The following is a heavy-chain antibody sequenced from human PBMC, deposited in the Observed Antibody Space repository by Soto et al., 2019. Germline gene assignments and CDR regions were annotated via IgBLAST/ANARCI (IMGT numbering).Heavy chain of an antibody. Sequence: VGSLRLSCAASGFTFSSYSMSWVRQAPGKGLEWVSGFRTSGDGGTTYYADSVKGRFTISRDNSKNMLFLQMNSLRAEDTAIYYCAKKVNSGPGSQYFDYWGQGTMVTVYS. CDR1: GFTFSSYS. CDR3: AKKVNSGPGSQYFDY. J-gene: IGHJ4*02. CDR2: FRTSGDGGTT. D-gene: IGHD3-10*01. V-gene: IGHV3-23*01.